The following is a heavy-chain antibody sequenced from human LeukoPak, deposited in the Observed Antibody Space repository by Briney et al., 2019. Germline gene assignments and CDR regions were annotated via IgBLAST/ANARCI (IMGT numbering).Heavy chain of an antibody. CDR1: GGSVSSYY. CDR2: LYNSGST. CDR3: ASANQWLAFDF. J-gene: IGHJ4*02. D-gene: IGHD6-19*01. Sequence: SETLSLTCTVSGGSVSSYYWGWVRQPPGMGPEWIGSLYNSGSTNYNPSLKRRVTISVDTSKNLFSLTLTSPTAADTAVYYCASANQWLAFDFWGQGALVTVSS. V-gene: IGHV4-4*09.